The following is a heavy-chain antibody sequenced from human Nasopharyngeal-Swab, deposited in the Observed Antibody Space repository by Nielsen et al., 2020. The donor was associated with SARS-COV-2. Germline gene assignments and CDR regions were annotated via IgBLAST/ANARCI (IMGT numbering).Heavy chain of an antibody. CDR2: ISSSSYT. CDR1: GFTFSDYY. D-gene: IGHD3-9*01. CDR3: ARVSPPLLTGPYYYYGMDV. V-gene: IGHV3-11*06. Sequence: GESLKISCAASGFTFSDYYMSWIRQAPGKGLEWVSYISSSSYTNYVDSVKGRFTISRDNARNSLYLQMNSLRAEDTAVYYCARVSPPLLTGPYYYYGMDVWGQGTTVTVSS. J-gene: IGHJ6*02.